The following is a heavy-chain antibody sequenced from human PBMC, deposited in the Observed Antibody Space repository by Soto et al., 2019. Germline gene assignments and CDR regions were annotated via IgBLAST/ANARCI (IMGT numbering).Heavy chain of an antibody. D-gene: IGHD4-4*01. CDR3: ARERSGYSQTFDP. CDR1: GYTFTTYD. V-gene: IGHV1-18*01. Sequence: ASLQVSCKASGYTFTTYDLSWVRQAPGQGLEWMGWISPYSGNTKYAQKLQGRVTMTTDTSTNTAYVELRSLRSDDTAVYYCARERSGYSQTFDPWGQGTLGTGS. CDR2: ISPYSGNT. J-gene: IGHJ5*02.